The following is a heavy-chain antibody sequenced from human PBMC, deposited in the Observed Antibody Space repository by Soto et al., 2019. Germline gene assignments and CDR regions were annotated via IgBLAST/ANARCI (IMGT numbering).Heavy chain of an antibody. J-gene: IGHJ4*02. Sequence: QVQLQESGPGLVKPSETLSLTCTVSGGSISSSSHYWGWIRQPPGKELEWIGSIYYSGSTYYNPSLESRVTTSIDMSKIQFSLNLSSVTAADTAVYYCARMWKWLGLSDHGGQGILGTVSS. CDR2: IYYSGST. V-gene: IGHV4-39*01. D-gene: IGHD6-19*01. CDR1: GGSISSSSHY. CDR3: ARMWKWLGLSDH.